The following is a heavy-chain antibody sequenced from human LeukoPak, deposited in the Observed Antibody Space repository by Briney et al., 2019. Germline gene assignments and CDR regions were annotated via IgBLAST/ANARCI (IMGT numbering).Heavy chain of an antibody. D-gene: IGHD5-18*01. J-gene: IGHJ3*02. Sequence: SETLSLICAVYGGSFSGYYWSWSRQPPGKGLEWIGEINHSGSTNYNPSLKSRVTISVDTSKNQFSLKLSSVTAADTAVYYCARGRVDTAMVTEAFDIWGQGTMVTVSS. CDR1: GGSFSGYY. CDR3: ARGRVDTAMVTEAFDI. V-gene: IGHV4-34*01. CDR2: INHSGST.